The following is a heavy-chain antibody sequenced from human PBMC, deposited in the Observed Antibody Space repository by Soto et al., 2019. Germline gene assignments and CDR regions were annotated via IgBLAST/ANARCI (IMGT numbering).Heavy chain of an antibody. CDR1: GFTFSGYA. J-gene: IGHJ1*01. V-gene: IGHV3-23*01. D-gene: IGHD6-6*01. CDR3: AKKRGGAARHFQH. Sequence: PGGSLRLSCAASGFTFSGYAMSWVRQAPGKGLEWVSAISGSGGSTYYADSVKGRFAISRDNSKNTLYLQMNSLRAEDTAVYYRAKKRGGAARHFQHWGQGTLVTVSS. CDR2: ISGSGGST.